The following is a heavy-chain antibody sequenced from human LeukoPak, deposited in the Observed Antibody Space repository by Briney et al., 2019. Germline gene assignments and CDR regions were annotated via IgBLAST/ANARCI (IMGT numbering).Heavy chain of an antibody. J-gene: IGHJ4*02. V-gene: IGHV1-2*06. CDR1: GYTFTCYY. CDR2: INPNSGGT. D-gene: IGHD6-13*01. Sequence: ASVKVSCKASGYTFTCYYMHWVRQAPGQGLEWMGRINPNSGGTNYAQKFQGRVTMTRDTSISTAYMELSRLRSDDTAVYYCASVYSSSGSGDYWGQGTLVTVSS. CDR3: ASVYSSSGSGDY.